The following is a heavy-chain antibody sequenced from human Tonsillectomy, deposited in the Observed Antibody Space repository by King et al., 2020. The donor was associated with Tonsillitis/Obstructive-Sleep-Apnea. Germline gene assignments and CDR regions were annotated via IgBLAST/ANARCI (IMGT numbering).Heavy chain of an antibody. CDR2: IKQDGRDK. D-gene: IGHD1-14*01. J-gene: IGHJ2*01. Sequence: VQLVESRGGLVQPGGSLRLSCAASGFTFSRSWMSWVRQAPGKGLEWLADIKQDGRDKYYVDSVKGRFTISRDNAKNSLYLQINSLRAEDTAVYYCASDSGISDTNCWYFDLWGRGTPVTVSS. CDR3: ASDSGISDTNCWYFDL. V-gene: IGHV3-7*04. CDR1: GFTFSRSW.